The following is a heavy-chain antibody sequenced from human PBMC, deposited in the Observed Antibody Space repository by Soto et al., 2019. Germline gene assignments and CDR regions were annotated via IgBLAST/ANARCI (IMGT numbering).Heavy chain of an antibody. V-gene: IGHV1-3*01. CDR1: GYTFTSYA. D-gene: IGHD6-6*01. CDR2: INAGNGNT. CDR3: ARDPEQLVLYYFDY. Sequence: ASVKVSCKASGYTFTSYAMHWVRQAPGQRLEWMGWINAGNGNTKYSQKFQGRVTITRDTSASTAYMELSSLRSEDTAVYYCARDPEQLVLYYFDYWGKGALVTVST. J-gene: IGHJ4*02.